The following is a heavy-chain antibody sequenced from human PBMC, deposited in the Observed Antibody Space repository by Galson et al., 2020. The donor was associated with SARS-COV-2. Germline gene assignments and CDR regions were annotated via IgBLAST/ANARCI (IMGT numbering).Heavy chain of an antibody. V-gene: IGHV3-49*03. J-gene: IGHJ3*02. CDR3: TIYCSGGVCHSLDAVHI. CDR1: GFTFGDYA. CDR2: IRNKVYRGTP. Sequence: GGSLRLTCATSGFTFGDYAMNWLRQAPGRGLEWLGLIRNKVYRGTPEYATSVKGRFTISRDDSKNIAYLQMNSLKTEDTAVYYCTIYCSGGVCHSLDAVHIWGQGTRVTVSS. D-gene: IGHD2-15*01.